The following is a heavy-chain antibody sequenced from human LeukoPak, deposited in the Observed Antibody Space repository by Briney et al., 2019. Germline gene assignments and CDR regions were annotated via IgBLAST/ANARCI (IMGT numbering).Heavy chain of an antibody. CDR1: GCSFTSYW. Sequence: GESLKISFQGSGCSFTSYWIGWVRQMPGKGLEWMGIIYLGDSDTRYSPSFQGQVTISADKSISTAYLQWSSLKASDTAMYYCARGYYYDSSGYQGGFDSWGQGTLVTVSS. CDR3: ARGYYYDSSGYQGGFDS. V-gene: IGHV5-51*01. D-gene: IGHD3-22*01. CDR2: IYLGDSDT. J-gene: IGHJ4*02.